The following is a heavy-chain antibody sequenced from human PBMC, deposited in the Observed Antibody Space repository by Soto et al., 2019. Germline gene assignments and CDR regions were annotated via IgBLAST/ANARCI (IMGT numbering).Heavy chain of an antibody. CDR1: GFTFSSYG. CDR3: ASDDNGDSDFEY. J-gene: IGHJ4*02. Sequence: EVQLVESGGGLLQAGGSLRLSCAASGFTFSSYGMNWVRQPPGKGLEWVSYISDSGSDAHYADFVKGRFTISRDNAKNALYLQMNSLRDKDTAVYYCASDDNGDSDFEYWGQGTLVTVSS. CDR2: ISDSGSDA. V-gene: IGHV3-48*02. D-gene: IGHD2-21*02.